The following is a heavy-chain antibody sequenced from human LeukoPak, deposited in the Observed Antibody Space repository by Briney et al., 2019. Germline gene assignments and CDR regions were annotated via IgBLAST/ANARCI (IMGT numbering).Heavy chain of an antibody. CDR2: ISYDGSKI. CDR1: GFTLSSYP. D-gene: IGHD3-22*01. J-gene: IGHJ6*02. CDR3: AKVERSGYTVGGMDV. V-gene: IGHV3-30-3*01. Sequence: PGGSLRLSCAASGFTLSSYPLHWVRQAPGKGLEWVTLISYDGSKIYYADSVKGRFTISRDNSKNTLYLQMNSLRAEDTAVYYCAKVERSGYTVGGMDVWGQGTTVTVSS.